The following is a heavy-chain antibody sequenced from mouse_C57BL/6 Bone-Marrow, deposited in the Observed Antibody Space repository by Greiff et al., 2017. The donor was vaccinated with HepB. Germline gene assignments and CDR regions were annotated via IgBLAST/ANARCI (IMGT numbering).Heavy chain of an antibody. CDR2: INPNNGGT. D-gene: IGHD1-1*01. CDR1: GYTFTDYN. J-gene: IGHJ3*01. Sequence: EVQLQQSGPELVKPGASVKIPCKASGYTFTDYNMDWVKQSHGKSLEWIGDINPNNGGTIYNQKFKGKATLTVDKSSSTAYMELRSLTSEDTAVYYCVRGPYYYGSPAWFAYWGQGTLVTVSA. CDR3: VRGPYYYGSPAWFAY. V-gene: IGHV1-18*01.